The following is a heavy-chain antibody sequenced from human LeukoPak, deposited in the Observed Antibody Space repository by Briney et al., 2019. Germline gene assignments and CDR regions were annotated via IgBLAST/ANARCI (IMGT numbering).Heavy chain of an antibody. J-gene: IGHJ5*02. D-gene: IGHD3-9*01. CDR1: GYTFTGYY. Sequence: GASVKVSCKASGYTFTGYYMHWVRQAPGQGLEWMGWINPNSGGIHYAQKFQGRVTRSGDTSTSTAYMELSRLRSDDTAVYYCARDPPYYDIPSVRFDPWGQGALFTVSS. CDR3: ARDPPYYDIPSVRFDP. CDR2: INPNSGGI. V-gene: IGHV1-2*02.